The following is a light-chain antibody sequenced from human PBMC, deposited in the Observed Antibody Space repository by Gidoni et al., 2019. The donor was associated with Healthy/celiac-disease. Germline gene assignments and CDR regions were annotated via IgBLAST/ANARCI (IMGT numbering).Light chain of an antibody. Sequence: EILLTHSPATLSLSPGERATLSCRASQSVSSSLAWYQQKPGQAPRLLIYDASNRATGIPARFSGSGSGTDFTLTISSLEPEDFAVYYCQQRSNWPLTFGGGTKVEIK. V-gene: IGKV3-11*01. CDR2: DAS. CDR3: QQRSNWPLT. CDR1: QSVSSS. J-gene: IGKJ4*01.